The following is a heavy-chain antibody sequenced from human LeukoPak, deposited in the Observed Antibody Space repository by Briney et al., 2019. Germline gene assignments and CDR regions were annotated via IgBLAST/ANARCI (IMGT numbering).Heavy chain of an antibody. CDR2: INHSGST. Sequence: SETLSLTCAVYGASFSGYYWSWIRQPPGKGLEWLGEINHSGSTNYNPSLKSRVTISVDTSKNQFSLKLSSVTAADTAVYYCARGPGTYIYFDYWGQGTLVTVSS. V-gene: IGHV4-34*01. D-gene: IGHD1-1*01. CDR1: GASFSGYY. J-gene: IGHJ4*02. CDR3: ARGPGTYIYFDY.